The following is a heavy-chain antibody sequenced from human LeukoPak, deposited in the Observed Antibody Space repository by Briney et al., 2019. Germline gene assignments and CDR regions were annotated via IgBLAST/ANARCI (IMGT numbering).Heavy chain of an antibody. CDR1: GFTFSTYA. J-gene: IGHJ2*01. Sequence: PGGSLRLSCAASGFTFSTYAMHWVRQAPGKGLEYVSGISSNGGSTHYANSVKGRFTISRDNSKNTLYLQMGSLRAEDMAVYYCASSPPTGTTWYFDLWGRGTLVTVSP. D-gene: IGHD1-7*01. CDR2: ISSNGGST. CDR3: ASSPPTGTTWYFDL. V-gene: IGHV3-64*01.